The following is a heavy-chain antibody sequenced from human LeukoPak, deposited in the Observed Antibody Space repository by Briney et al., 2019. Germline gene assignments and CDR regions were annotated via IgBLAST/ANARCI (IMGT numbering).Heavy chain of an antibody. V-gene: IGHV1-18*01. CDR1: GYTFTSYG. J-gene: IGHJ5*02. CDR3: ARDFDIAVAGTPWFDP. CDR2: ISAYNGNT. Sequence: ASVKVSCKASGYTFTSYGISWVRQAPGQGLEWMGWISAYNGNTNYAQKLQGRVTMTTDTSTSTAYMELSRLRSDDTAVYYCARDFDIAVAGTPWFDPWGQGTLVTVSS. D-gene: IGHD6-19*01.